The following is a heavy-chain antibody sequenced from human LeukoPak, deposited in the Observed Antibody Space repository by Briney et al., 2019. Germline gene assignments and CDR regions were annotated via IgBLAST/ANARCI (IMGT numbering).Heavy chain of an antibody. D-gene: IGHD1-26*01. CDR1: GASIRSSSFY. CDR3: ARGLRWDLTISGTSTFDY. Sequence: PSETLSLTCTVSGASIRSSSFYWGWIRRPPGKGLEWIGSIYYSGSTYYRPSLKSRVTMSVDTSKNQFSLRLSSVTAADTAVYYCARGLRWDLTISGTSTFDYWGQGSLVTVSS. V-gene: IGHV4-39*01. J-gene: IGHJ4*02. CDR2: IYYSGST.